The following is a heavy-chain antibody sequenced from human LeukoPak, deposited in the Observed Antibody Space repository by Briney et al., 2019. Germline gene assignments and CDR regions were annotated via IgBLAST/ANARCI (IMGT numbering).Heavy chain of an antibody. Sequence: GSVKVSCKASGYTFTGYYMHWVRQAPGQGLEWMGWINPNSGGTNYAQKFQGRVTMTRDTSISTAYMELKRLRSDDTAVYYCARDPLKYYDSSVDGAFDIWGQGTMVTVSS. CDR2: INPNSGGT. D-gene: IGHD3-22*01. CDR3: ARDPLKYYDSSVDGAFDI. CDR1: GYTFTGYY. J-gene: IGHJ3*02. V-gene: IGHV1-2*02.